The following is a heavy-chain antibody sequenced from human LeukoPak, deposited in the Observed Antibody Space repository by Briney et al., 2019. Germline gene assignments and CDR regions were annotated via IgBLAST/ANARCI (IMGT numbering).Heavy chain of an antibody. J-gene: IGHJ4*02. D-gene: IGHD1-26*01. V-gene: IGHV4-34*01. Sequence: SETLSLTCAVYGGSFTGYYWSWIRQPPGKGLEWIGKVNHGGSTTYNASLKSRVAVSIDTSKHQFSLWLRSVTAADTAVYYCARGESGSSYRDYFDYWGQGTLVIVSS. CDR3: ARGESGSSYRDYFDY. CDR2: VNHGGST. CDR1: GGSFTGYY.